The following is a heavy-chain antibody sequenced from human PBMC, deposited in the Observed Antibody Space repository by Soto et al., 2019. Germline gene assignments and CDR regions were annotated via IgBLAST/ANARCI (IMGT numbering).Heavy chain of an antibody. V-gene: IGHV3-33*01. Sequence: QVQLVESGGGVVQPGRSLRLSCAASGFTFSSYGMHWVRQAPGKGLEWVAVIWYDGSNKYYADSVKGRFTISRDNSKNTLYLQRNSLRAEDTAVYYCERDIEGGSIGYWGQGTLVTVSS. CDR3: ERDIEGGSIGY. CDR1: GFTFSSYG. CDR2: IWYDGSNK. D-gene: IGHD2-2*01. J-gene: IGHJ4*02.